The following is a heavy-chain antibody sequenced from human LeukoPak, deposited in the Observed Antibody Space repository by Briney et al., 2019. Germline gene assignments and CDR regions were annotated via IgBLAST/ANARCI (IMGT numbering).Heavy chain of an antibody. J-gene: IGHJ5*02. D-gene: IGHD2-21*02. CDR1: GYTFTSYG. CDR2: ISAYNGNT. Sequence: ASVKVSCKAYGYTFTSYGISWVRQAPGQGLEWMGWISAYNGNTNYAQKLQGRVTMTTDTSTSTAYMELRSLRSDDTAVYYCARTAIGENWFDPWGQGTLVTVSS. CDR3: ARTAIGENWFDP. V-gene: IGHV1-18*01.